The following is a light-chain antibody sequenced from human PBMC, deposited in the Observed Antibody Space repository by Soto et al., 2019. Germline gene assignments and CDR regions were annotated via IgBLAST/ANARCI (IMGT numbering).Light chain of an antibody. CDR1: QDIRNN. Sequence: DIQMTQSPPSLSASIGDRVTITCQASQDIRNNLNWYQQKPGEAPKLLIYDVSNLQTGVPSRFSGSGSGTDFSFTISSLQPEDIGTYFCQQFESLPLFGGGTTVDIK. J-gene: IGKJ4*01. V-gene: IGKV1-33*01. CDR2: DVS. CDR3: QQFESLPL.